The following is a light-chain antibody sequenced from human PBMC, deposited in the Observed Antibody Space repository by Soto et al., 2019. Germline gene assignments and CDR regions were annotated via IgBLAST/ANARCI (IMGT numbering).Light chain of an antibody. CDR1: QSFGRW. CDR2: KTS. Sequence: DIQMTQFPSTLSASVGDRVTITCRASQSFGRWLAWYQQKPGKAPELLIYKTSTLERGVPSRFSGSGSGTEFTLTISSLQPDDFATYYCQEYKTGPGYNFGQGTRLEIK. V-gene: IGKV1-5*03. CDR3: QEYKTGPGYN. J-gene: IGKJ2*01.